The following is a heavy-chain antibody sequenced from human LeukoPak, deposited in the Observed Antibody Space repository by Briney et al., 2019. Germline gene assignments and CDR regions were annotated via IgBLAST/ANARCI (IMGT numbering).Heavy chain of an antibody. CDR2: IYYSGST. Sequence: SETLSLTCTVSGGSISSGGYYWSWIRQHPGKGLEWIGYIYYSGSTYYNPSLKSRVTISVDTSKNQFSLELSSVTAADTAVYYCARDSTVYGDYIFWGQGTLITVSS. CDR1: GGSISSGGYY. J-gene: IGHJ4*02. D-gene: IGHD4-17*01. CDR3: ARDSTVYGDYIF. V-gene: IGHV4-31*03.